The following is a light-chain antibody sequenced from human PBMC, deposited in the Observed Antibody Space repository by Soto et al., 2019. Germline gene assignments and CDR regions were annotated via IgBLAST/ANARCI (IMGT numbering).Light chain of an antibody. Sequence: QSVLTQPPSASGTPGQRVTISCSGSSSNIGSNTVNWYQQLPGTAPKLLIYRNDQRPSGVPDRLSGSKSGTSASLAISGLQSEDEADYYCAAWDDSLNGRVFGTGTKVTVL. V-gene: IGLV1-44*01. CDR1: SSNIGSNT. J-gene: IGLJ1*01. CDR2: RND. CDR3: AAWDDSLNGRV.